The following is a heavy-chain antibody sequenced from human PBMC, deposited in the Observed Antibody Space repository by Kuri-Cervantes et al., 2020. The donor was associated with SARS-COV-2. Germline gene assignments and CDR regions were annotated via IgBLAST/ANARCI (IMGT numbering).Heavy chain of an antibody. Sequence: ASVKVSCKASGYTFTDYYIHWVRQAPGQGLEWMGRINPNSGGTDYAQRFQGWVTVTRDTSINTAYMDLTRLTSDDTAIYYCARGGAPHRILRFRETSYLDVWGQGSLVTVSS. CDR1: GYTFTDYY. J-gene: IGHJ4*02. CDR3: ARGGAPHRILRFRETSYLDV. V-gene: IGHV1-2*04. D-gene: IGHD3-3*01. CDR2: INPNSGGT.